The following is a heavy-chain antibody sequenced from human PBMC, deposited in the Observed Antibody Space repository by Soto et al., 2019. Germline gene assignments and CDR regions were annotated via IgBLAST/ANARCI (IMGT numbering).Heavy chain of an antibody. CDR3: ARGYCSSTSCSLIGWFDP. V-gene: IGHV4-59*08. D-gene: IGHD2-2*01. Sequence: SETLSLTCTVSGGSISSYYWSWIRQPPGKGLEWIGYIYYSGSTNYNPSLKSRVTISVDTSKNQFSLKLSSVTAADTAVYYCARGYCSSTSCSLIGWFDPWGQGTLVTVSS. CDR2: IYYSGST. J-gene: IGHJ5*02. CDR1: GGSISSYY.